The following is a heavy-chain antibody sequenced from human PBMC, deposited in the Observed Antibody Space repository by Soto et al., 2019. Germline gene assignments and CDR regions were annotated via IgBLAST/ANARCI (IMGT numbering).Heavy chain of an antibody. D-gene: IGHD2-15*01. J-gene: IGHJ5*02. CDR3: ARASCGGSCYPISLPNWFDP. CDR1: GGSISSYY. Sequence: KTSETLSLTCTVSGGSISSYYWSWIRQPPGKGLEWIGYIYYSGSTNYNPSLKSRVTISVDTSKNQFSLKLSSVTAADTAVYYCARASCGGSCYPISLPNWFDPWGQGTLVTVSS. CDR2: IYYSGST. V-gene: IGHV4-59*01.